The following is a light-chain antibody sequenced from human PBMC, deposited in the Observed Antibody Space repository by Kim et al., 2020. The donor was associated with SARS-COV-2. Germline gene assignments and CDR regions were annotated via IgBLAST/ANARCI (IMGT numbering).Light chain of an antibody. Sequence: APGETATLTCGGDNIGRKSVHWYQQTPGQAPVLVINYDNDRPSGIPERFSGSNSGNTATLTISRVEAGDEADYHCQVWDSSSDHVVFGGGTKLTVL. CDR2: YDN. J-gene: IGLJ2*01. V-gene: IGLV3-21*01. CDR3: QVWDSSSDHVV. CDR1: NIGRKS.